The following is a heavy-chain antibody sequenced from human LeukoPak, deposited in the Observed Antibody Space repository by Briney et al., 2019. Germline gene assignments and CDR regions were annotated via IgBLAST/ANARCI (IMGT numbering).Heavy chain of an antibody. J-gene: IGHJ6*02. CDR3: ARETDGMDV. V-gene: IGHV1-2*02. CDR2: INPNSGGT. Sequence: ASVKVSCKASGYTFTSYDINWVRQATGQGLEWMGWINPNSGGTNYAQKFQGRVTMTRDTSISTAYMELSRLRSDDTAVYYCARETDGMDVWGQGTTVTVSS. CDR1: GYTFTSYD.